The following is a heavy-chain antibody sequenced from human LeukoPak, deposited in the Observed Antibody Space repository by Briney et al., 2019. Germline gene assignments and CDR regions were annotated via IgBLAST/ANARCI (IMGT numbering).Heavy chain of an antibody. Sequence: GGSLRLSCAASGFTFSSYEMNWVRQAPGKGLEWVSYISSSGSTIYYADSVKGRFTISRDNAKNSLYLQMNSLRAEYTAVYYCARDCGGGSCYGPYDAFDIWGQGTMVTVSS. D-gene: IGHD2-15*01. CDR2: ISSSGSTI. CDR3: ARDCGGGSCYGPYDAFDI. V-gene: IGHV3-48*03. CDR1: GFTFSSYE. J-gene: IGHJ3*02.